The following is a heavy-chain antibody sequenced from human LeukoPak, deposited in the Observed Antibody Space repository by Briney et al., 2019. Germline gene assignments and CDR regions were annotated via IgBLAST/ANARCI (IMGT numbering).Heavy chain of an antibody. CDR3: VSPRGFSYGYFEY. CDR2: SYYSKNT. J-gene: IGHJ4*02. V-gene: IGHV4-39*01. CDR1: GFTVSKAWNT. D-gene: IGHD5-18*01. Sequence: GSLRLSCTASGFTVSKAWNTWVRQAPGKGLEWVGSSYYSKNTYYNPSLKSRVTISADTSKNQFSLTLGPVSATATAVYYCVSPRGFSYGYFEYWGQGTLVTVSS.